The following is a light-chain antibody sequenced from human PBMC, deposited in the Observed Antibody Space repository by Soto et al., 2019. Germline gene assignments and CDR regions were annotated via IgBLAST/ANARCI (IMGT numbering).Light chain of an antibody. CDR3: QQYGSTPLS. CDR2: DVY. CDR1: QSVRNNY. J-gene: IGKJ4*01. Sequence: EIVLTQSPGTLSSSPGERATLSCRASQSVRNNYLAWYQQKPGQPTSFLIYDVYTRAAGIPDRFSGSGSGTDFTLTISRLEPEDFAVYSCQQYGSTPLSFGGGTKVEIE. V-gene: IGKV3-20*01.